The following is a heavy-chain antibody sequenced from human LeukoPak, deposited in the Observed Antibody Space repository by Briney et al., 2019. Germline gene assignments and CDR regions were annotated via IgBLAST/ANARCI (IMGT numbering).Heavy chain of an antibody. Sequence: PGGSLRLSCAASGFSFSTYTMHWVRQVPGKGLEWVAVVSFDGGTEYYAESVKGRLTVSRDNAKNLLYLQMNSLRAEDMAVYYCARDWAHYEYWGQGTLVTVSS. D-gene: IGHD3-16*01. CDR2: VSFDGGTE. V-gene: IGHV3-30-3*01. CDR1: GFSFSTYT. J-gene: IGHJ4*02. CDR3: ARDWAHYEY.